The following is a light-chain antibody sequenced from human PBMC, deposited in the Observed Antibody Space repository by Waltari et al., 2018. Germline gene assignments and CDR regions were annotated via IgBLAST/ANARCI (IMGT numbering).Light chain of an antibody. CDR1: QSLVYTDGNTY. CDR3: MQGIHWPFT. J-gene: IGKJ3*01. CDR2: KVS. V-gene: IGKV2-30*01. Sequence: DVVMTQSPLSLPVTLGQPASISCRSGQSLVYTDGNTYLSWFQQRPGQSPRRLIYKVSNRDPGVPDRFSGSGSGTDFTLKISGVEAEDIGIYYCMQGIHWPFTFGPGTKVDIK.